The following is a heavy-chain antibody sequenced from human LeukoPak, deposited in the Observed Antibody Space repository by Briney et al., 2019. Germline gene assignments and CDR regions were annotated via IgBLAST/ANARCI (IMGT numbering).Heavy chain of an antibody. J-gene: IGHJ4*02. D-gene: IGHD3-3*01. CDR2: INHSGST. V-gene: IGHV4-34*01. CDR3: ARGNFVLRFLEWLLYFDY. CDR1: GVSFSGYY. Sequence: ASETLSLTCAVYGVSFSGYYWSWIRQPPGKGLEWIGEINHSGSTNYNPSLKSRVTISVDTSKNQFSLKLSSVSAADTAVYYCARGNFVLRFLEWLLYFDYWGQGTLVTVSS.